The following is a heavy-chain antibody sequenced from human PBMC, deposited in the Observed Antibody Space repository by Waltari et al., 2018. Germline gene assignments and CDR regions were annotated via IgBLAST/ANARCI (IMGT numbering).Heavy chain of an antibody. D-gene: IGHD4-17*01. CDR1: GFTFSSYG. V-gene: IGHV3-30*02. CDR2: IRYDGSNK. Sequence: QVQLVESGGGVVQPGGSLRLSCAASGFTFSSYGMHWVGQAPGKGLEWVSFIRYDGSNKYYADSVKGRFTISRDNSKNTLYLQMNSLRAEDTAVYYCAKEGDYGGDWYFDLWGRGTLVTVSS. J-gene: IGHJ2*01. CDR3: AKEGDYGGDWYFDL.